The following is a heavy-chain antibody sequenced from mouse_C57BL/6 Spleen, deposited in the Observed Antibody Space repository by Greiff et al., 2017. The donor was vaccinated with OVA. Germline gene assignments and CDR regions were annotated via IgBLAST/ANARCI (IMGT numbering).Heavy chain of an antibody. J-gene: IGHJ4*01. CDR3: APTAMDY. CDR2: IYPGDGGT. Sequence: QVQLQQSGPELVKPGASVKISCKASGYAFSSSWMNWVKQRPGKGLEWIGRIYPGDGGTNYNGKFKGKAILTADKSSSTAYMQLSSLTSEDSAVYFCAPTAMDYWGQGTSVTVSS. CDR1: GYAFSSSW. V-gene: IGHV1-82*01.